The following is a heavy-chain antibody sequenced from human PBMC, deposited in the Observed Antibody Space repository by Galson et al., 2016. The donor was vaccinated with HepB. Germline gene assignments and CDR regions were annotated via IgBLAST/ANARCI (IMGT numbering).Heavy chain of an antibody. CDR2: LFYTGTT. Sequence: SETLSLTCRLSGGSIGRNTYYWGWIRQPPGKGLEWIGSLFYTGTTFYNPSLKSRVSISVDTSKNQVSLKVRSVTAADTAVYYCARRRRYYDSSGYSYYGLDVWGEGTTVTVSS. CDR1: GGSIGRNTYY. J-gene: IGHJ6*04. CDR3: ARRRRYYDSSGYSYYGLDV. V-gene: IGHV4-39*01. D-gene: IGHD3-22*01.